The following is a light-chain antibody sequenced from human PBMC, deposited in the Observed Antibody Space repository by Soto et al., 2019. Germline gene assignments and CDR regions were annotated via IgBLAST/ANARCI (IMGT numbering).Light chain of an antibody. V-gene: IGLV2-14*01. J-gene: IGLJ1*01. CDR2: EVS. CDR1: SSDVGGYKY. CDR3: NSYTSSSTQV. Sequence: QSALTQPASVSGSPGQSITISCTGTSSDVGGYKYVSWYQQHPGKAPKLMIYEVSNRPSGVSSRFSGSKSGNTASLTISGLQAEDADYYYCNSYTSSSTQVFGTGTKLTVL.